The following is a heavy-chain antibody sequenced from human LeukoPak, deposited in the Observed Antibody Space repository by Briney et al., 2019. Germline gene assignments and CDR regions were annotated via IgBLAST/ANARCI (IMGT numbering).Heavy chain of an antibody. D-gene: IGHD6-19*01. Sequence: PSETLSLTCTVSGYSISSGYYWGWIRQPPGKGLEWIGSIYHSGSTYYNPSLKSRVTISVDTSKNQFSLKLSSVTAADTAVYYCARGRQWLANDYWGQGTLVTVSS. CDR3: ARGRQWLANDY. CDR2: IYHSGST. CDR1: GYSISSGYY. J-gene: IGHJ4*02. V-gene: IGHV4-38-2*02.